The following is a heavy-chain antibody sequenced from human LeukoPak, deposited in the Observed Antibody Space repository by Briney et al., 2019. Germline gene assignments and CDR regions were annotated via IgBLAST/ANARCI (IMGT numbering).Heavy chain of an antibody. CDR3: ARDPNPSGWYSCAFDI. CDR2: IYYSGST. D-gene: IGHD6-19*01. Sequence: PSETLSLTCTVSGGSISSYYWSWIRQPPGKGLEWIGYIYYSGSTNYNPSLKSRVTISVDTSKNQFSLKLSSVTAADTAVYYCARDPNPSGWYSCAFDIWGQGTMVTVSS. J-gene: IGHJ3*02. V-gene: IGHV4-59*01. CDR1: GGSISSYY.